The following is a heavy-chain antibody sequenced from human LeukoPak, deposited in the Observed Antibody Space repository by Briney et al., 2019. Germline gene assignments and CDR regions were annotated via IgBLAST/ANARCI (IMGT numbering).Heavy chain of an antibody. CDR2: IIPIFGTA. CDR3: ARARYGSGSYPLGY. CDR1: GGTFSSYA. D-gene: IGHD3-10*01. V-gene: IGHV1-69*05. Sequence: ASVKVSCKASGGTFSSYAISWVRQAPGQGLEWMGRIIPIFGTANYAQKFQGRVTITTHESTSTAYMELSSLRSEDTAVYYCARARYGSGSYPLGYWGQGTLVSVSS. J-gene: IGHJ4*02.